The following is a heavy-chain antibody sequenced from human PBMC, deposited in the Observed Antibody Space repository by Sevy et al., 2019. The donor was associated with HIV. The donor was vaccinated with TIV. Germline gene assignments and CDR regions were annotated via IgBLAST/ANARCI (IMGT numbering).Heavy chain of an antibody. D-gene: IGHD5-18*01. V-gene: IGHV1-69*13. CDR3: ARGDKALDWPQFPPIFLYDLDV. J-gene: IGHJ6*02. CDR1: GGTFRQFP. CDR2: IIPIFATV. Sequence: ASVKVSCKASGGTFRQFPISWVRQAPGQGLEWMGGIIPIFATVNYAGKFQGRVTISADESTSTGYMELGSLRSEDTAIYFCARGDKALDWPQFPPIFLYDLDVWGQGTTVTVSS.